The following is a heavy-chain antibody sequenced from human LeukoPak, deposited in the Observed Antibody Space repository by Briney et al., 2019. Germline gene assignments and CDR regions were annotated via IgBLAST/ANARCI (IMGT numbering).Heavy chain of an antibody. D-gene: IGHD3-22*01. CDR2: IIPILGIA. V-gene: IGHV1-69*04. J-gene: IGHJ4*02. Sequence: ASVKVSCKAPGGTFSSYAISWVRQAPGQGLEWMGRIIPILGIANYAQKFQGRVTITADKSTSTAYMELSSLRSEDTAVYYCARQGDYYDSSGTEYYFDYWGQGTLVTVSS. CDR1: GGTFSSYA. CDR3: ARQGDYYDSSGTEYYFDY.